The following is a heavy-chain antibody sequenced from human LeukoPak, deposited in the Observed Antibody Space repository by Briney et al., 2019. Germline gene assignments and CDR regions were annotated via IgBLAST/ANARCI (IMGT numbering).Heavy chain of an antibody. CDR1: GFTFSSYA. CDR2: ISGSGGSI. D-gene: IGHD3-10*01. Sequence: PGGSLRLSCAASGFTFSSYAMSWVRQAPGKGLEWVSAISGSGGSIYYADSVKGRFTISRDNSKNTLYLQMNSLRAEDTAVYYCARVPVVRGVIGFDPWGQGTLVTVSS. CDR3: ARVPVVRGVIGFDP. J-gene: IGHJ5*02. V-gene: IGHV3-23*01.